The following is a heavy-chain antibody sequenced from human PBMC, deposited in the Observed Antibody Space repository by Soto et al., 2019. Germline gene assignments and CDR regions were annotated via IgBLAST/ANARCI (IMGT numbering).Heavy chain of an antibody. D-gene: IGHD1-7*01. Sequence: EVQLVESGGGLVQPGGSLRLSCSASGFTFGSYWMHWFSQVPGKGLVWVSRINTYGSSTSYADSVKGRFTISRDNAKNTLYLQMSSLRAEDTAVYYCARDRDWNYGDYWGQGTLVTVSS. CDR3: ARDRDWNYGDY. V-gene: IGHV3-74*01. CDR2: INTYGSST. J-gene: IGHJ4*02. CDR1: GFTFGSYW.